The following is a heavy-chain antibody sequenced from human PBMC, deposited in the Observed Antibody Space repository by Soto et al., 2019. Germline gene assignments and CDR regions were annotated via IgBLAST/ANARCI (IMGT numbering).Heavy chain of an antibody. CDR2: IHYSGTT. D-gene: IGHD2-21*02. CDR1: GGSINSYY. CDR3: ARVAYCGVDCPFSFDP. J-gene: IGHJ5*02. V-gene: IGHV4-59*01. Sequence: PSETLSLTCTVSGGSINSYYWHWIRQPPGERLEWIGYIHYSGTTKYNASLKSRATISLDASKNQFSLTLNSVTAADTAVYYCARVAYCGVDCPFSFDPPGQRTLVTGST.